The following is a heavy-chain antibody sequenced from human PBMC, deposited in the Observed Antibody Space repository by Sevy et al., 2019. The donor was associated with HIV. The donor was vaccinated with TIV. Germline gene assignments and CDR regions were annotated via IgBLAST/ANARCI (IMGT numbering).Heavy chain of an antibody. Sequence: GGSLRLSCAASGFTFSSYAMHWVRQAPGKGLEWVAVIWYDGSNKYYADSVKGRFTISRDNSKNTLYLQMNSLGAEDTAVYYCASNQVATNSGLFDYWGQGTLVTVSS. J-gene: IGHJ4*02. CDR1: GFTFSSYA. D-gene: IGHD5-12*01. CDR3: ASNQVATNSGLFDY. CDR2: IWYDGSNK. V-gene: IGHV3-33*01.